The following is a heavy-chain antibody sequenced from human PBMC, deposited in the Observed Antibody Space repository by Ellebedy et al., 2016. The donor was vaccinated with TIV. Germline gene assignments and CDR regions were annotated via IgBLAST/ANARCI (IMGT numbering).Heavy chain of an antibody. J-gene: IGHJ4*02. CDR2: ISNDGSNK. CDR1: GFTFSSYA. V-gene: IGHV3-30*01. Sequence: GESLKISCAASGFTFSSYAMHWVRQAPGKGLEWVAVISNDGSNKYYADSVKGRFTISRDNSKNTLYLQMNSLRAEDTAVYYCARGKNYYDSSGYYLVGFDYWGQGTLVTVSS. CDR3: ARGKNYYDSSGYYLVGFDY. D-gene: IGHD3-22*01.